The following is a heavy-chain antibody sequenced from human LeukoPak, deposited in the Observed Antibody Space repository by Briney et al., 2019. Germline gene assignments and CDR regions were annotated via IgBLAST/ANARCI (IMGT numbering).Heavy chain of an antibody. D-gene: IGHD2-8*02. V-gene: IGHV4-39*01. CDR2: VFYNGTT. Sequence: PSETPSLTCTVSGGPVYSSSFYWDWVRQSPGLGLEWIGDVFYNGTTYYNPTLKSRATISVDTSKNQFTLKLTSVTAADSAVYYCARRPRLVASTNWFDPWGQGTQVIVSS. CDR3: ARRPRLVASTNWFDP. J-gene: IGHJ5*02. CDR1: GGPVYSSSFY.